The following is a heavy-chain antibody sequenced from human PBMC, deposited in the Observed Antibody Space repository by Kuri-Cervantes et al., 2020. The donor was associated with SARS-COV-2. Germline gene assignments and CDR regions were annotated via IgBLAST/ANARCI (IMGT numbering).Heavy chain of an antibody. D-gene: IGHD3-3*01. CDR2: ISGSGGST. V-gene: IGHV3-23*01. CDR1: GFTFSSYA. Sequence: GGSLSLTCAASGFTFSSYAMSWVRQAPGKGLEWVSAISGSGGSTYYADSVKGRFTISRDNSKNTLYLQMNSLRAEDTAVYYCAKLGGGDYDFWSGYSDYYYGMDVWGQGTTVTVSS. CDR3: AKLGGGDYDFWSGYSDYYYGMDV. J-gene: IGHJ6*02.